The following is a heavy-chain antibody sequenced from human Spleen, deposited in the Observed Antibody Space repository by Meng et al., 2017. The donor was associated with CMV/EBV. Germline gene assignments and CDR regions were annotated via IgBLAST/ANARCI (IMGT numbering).Heavy chain of an antibody. CDR3: ASRVVPAARPFDY. V-gene: IGHV4-34*01. J-gene: IGHJ4*02. D-gene: IGHD2-2*01. Sequence: QVQLQQWGAGLFKPSETLSLTCAVYGGSFSGYYWSWIRQPPGKGLEWIGEINHSGSTNYNPSLKSRVTISVDTSKNQFSLKLSSVTAADTAVYYCASRVVPAARPFDYWGQGTLVTVSS. CDR1: GGSFSGYY. CDR2: INHSGST.